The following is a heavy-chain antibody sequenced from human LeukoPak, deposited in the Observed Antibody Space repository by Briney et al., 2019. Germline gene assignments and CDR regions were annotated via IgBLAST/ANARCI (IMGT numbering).Heavy chain of an antibody. V-gene: IGHV1-69*05. D-gene: IGHD2-21*01. CDR2: IIPIFGTA. Sequence: GSSVKVSCKASGGTFSSYAISWVRQAPGQGLEWMEGIIPIFGTANYAQKFQGRVTITTDESTSTAYMELSSLRSEDTAVYYCARVDCGGDCYSPGGAFDIWGQGTMVTVSS. CDR3: ARVDCGGDCYSPGGAFDI. CDR1: GGTFSSYA. J-gene: IGHJ3*02.